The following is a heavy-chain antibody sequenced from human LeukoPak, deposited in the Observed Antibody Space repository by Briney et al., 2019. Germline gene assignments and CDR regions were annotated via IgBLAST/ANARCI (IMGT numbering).Heavy chain of an antibody. CDR3: ARVSHYYDSSGYYYVRAFDI. CDR2: IFTSGST. Sequence: PSETLSLTCTVSGGSISSYYWSWIRQPAGKGLEWIGRIFTSGSTNYNPSLKSRVTMSVDTSNNQFSLKLSSVTAADTAVYYCARVSHYYDSSGYYYVRAFDIWGQGTMVTFSS. V-gene: IGHV4-4*07. CDR1: GGSISSYY. D-gene: IGHD3-22*01. J-gene: IGHJ3*02.